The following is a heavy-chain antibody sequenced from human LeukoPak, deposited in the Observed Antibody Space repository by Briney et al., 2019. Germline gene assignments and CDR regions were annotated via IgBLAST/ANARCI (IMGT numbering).Heavy chain of an antibody. D-gene: IGHD6-13*01. CDR3: VRAYSSSWYVWYYFDY. CDR2: INHSGST. Sequence: SETLSLTCAVYGGSFSGYYWSWIRQPPGKGLEWIGEINHSGSTNYNPSLKSRVTISVDTSKNQFSLKLSSVTAADTAVYYCVRAYSSSWYVWYYFDYWGQGTLVTVSS. J-gene: IGHJ4*02. V-gene: IGHV4-34*01. CDR1: GGSFSGYY.